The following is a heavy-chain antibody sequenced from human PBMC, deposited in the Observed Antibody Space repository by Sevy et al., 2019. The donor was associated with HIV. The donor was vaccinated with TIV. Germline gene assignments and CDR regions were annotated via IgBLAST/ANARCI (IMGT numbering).Heavy chain of an antibody. D-gene: IGHD2-15*01. CDR2: IWYDGSNK. CDR1: GFTFSSYG. Sequence: GGSLRLSCAASGFTFSSYGMHWVRQAPGKGLEWVAVIWYDGSNKYYADSVKGRFTISRDNSKNTLYLQMNGLRAEDTAVYYCARAPGCSGGSCYTAVDYYYGMDVWGQGTTVTVSS. J-gene: IGHJ6*02. V-gene: IGHV3-33*01. CDR3: ARAPGCSGGSCYTAVDYYYGMDV.